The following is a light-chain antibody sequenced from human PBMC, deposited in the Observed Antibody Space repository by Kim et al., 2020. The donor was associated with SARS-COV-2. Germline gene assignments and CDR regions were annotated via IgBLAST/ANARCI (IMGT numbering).Light chain of an antibody. V-gene: IGLV7-46*01. CDR3: LLSYSGARLVV. CDR2: DTS. Sequence: QAVVTQEPSLTVSPGGTVTLTCGSSTGAVTSGHYPYWFQQKPGQAPRTLIYDTSNKHSWTPARFSGSLLGGKAALTLSGVQPVDEAEYYCLLSYSGARLVVFGGGTQLTVL. J-gene: IGLJ2*01. CDR1: TGAVTSGHY.